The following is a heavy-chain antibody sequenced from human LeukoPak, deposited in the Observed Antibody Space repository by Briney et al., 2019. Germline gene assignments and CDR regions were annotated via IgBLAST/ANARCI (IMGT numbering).Heavy chain of an antibody. CDR3: ARGCAAVADYYYYMDV. J-gene: IGHJ6*03. D-gene: IGHD6-19*01. Sequence: SETLSLTCAVYGGSFSGYYWSWIRQPPGKGLEWIGEINHSGSTNYNPSLKSRVTISVDTSKNQFSLKLSSVTAADTAVYYCARGCAAVADYYYYMDVWGKGTTVTVSS. V-gene: IGHV4-34*01. CDR2: INHSGST. CDR1: GGSFSGYY.